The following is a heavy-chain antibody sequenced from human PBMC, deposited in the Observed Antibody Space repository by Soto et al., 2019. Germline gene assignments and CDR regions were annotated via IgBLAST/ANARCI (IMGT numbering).Heavy chain of an antibody. CDR2: INPNSGGT. J-gene: IGHJ5*02. Sequence: GASVKVSCKASGYTFTGYYMHWVRQAPGQGLEWMGWINPNSGGTNYAQKFQGRVTMTRDTSISTAYMELSRLRSDDTAVYYCARANYDFWSGYVNWFDPWGQGTLVTVYS. D-gene: IGHD3-3*01. CDR3: ARANYDFWSGYVNWFDP. V-gene: IGHV1-2*02. CDR1: GYTFTGYY.